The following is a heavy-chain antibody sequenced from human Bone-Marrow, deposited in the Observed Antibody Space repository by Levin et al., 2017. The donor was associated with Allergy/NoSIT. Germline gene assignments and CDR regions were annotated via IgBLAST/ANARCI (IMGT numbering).Heavy chain of an antibody. CDR1: GFAFNTYA. D-gene: IGHD3-10*01. CDR2: ISYDGSSK. Sequence: GESLKISCAASGFAFNTYAMHWVRQAPGEGLEWVAVISYDGSSKYYADSVRGRFTISRDNSKNTLYLQMNSLRTEDTAVYYCARRPLLWFGEAIEGGFDYWGQGTLVTVSS. CDR3: ARRPLLWFGEAIEGGFDY. J-gene: IGHJ4*02. V-gene: IGHV3-30-3*01.